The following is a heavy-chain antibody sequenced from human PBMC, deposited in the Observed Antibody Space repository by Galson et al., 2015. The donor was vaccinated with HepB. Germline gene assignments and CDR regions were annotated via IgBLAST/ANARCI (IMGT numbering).Heavy chain of an antibody. CDR1: GVSFSRYA. V-gene: IGHV1-69*13. D-gene: IGHD1-20*01. Sequence: SVKVSCKASGVSFSRYAISWVRQAPGQGLEWMGGIIPILDTSNHARKFQGRVTITADESTSTTYMELSSLRSEDTAVYYCAREQSDGITGSTEHFCYYGMDVWGQGTTVTVSS. CDR3: AREQSDGITGSTEHFCYYGMDV. J-gene: IGHJ6*02. CDR2: IIPILDTS.